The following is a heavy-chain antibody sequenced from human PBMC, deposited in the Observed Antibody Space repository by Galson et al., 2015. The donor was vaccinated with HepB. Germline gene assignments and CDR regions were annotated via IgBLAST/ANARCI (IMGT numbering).Heavy chain of an antibody. CDR1: GFTFSSYS. CDR3: ARDFCSAPGSCYSYYYYGMDV. D-gene: IGHD2-15*01. V-gene: IGHV3-48*04. J-gene: IGHJ6*02. CDR2: ISSSSSTI. Sequence: SLRLSCAASGFTFSSYSMNWVRQAPGKGLEWVSYISSSSSTIYYADSVKGRFTISRDNAKNSLYLQMNSLRAEDTAVYYCARDFCSAPGSCYSYYYYGMDVWGQGTTVTVSS.